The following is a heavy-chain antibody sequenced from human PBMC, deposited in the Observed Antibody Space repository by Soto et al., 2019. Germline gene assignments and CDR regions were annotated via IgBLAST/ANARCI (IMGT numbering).Heavy chain of an antibody. CDR1: GFDFSVCG. V-gene: IGHV3-48*03. CDR2: ISTSGSTV. Sequence: GGSLRLSCSASGFDFSVCGMIWVRQVLGKGLEWISYISTSGSTVHYADSVQGRFTVSRDNAKNSLFLDMNSLRVDDTAVYFCARVEKRDGSREFDSWGQGTLVTVYS. J-gene: IGHJ4*01. D-gene: IGHD1-1*01. CDR3: ARVEKRDGSREFDS.